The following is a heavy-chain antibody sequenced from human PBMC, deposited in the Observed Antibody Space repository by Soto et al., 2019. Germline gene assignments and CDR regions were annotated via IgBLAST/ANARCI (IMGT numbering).Heavy chain of an antibody. CDR2: IYYSGST. D-gene: IGHD1-26*01. J-gene: IGHJ4*02. CDR3: ARVGGSHHSGLDY. Sequence: SETLSLTCTVSGGSISSYYWTWIRQPPGKGLEWIGYIYYSGSTNYNPFLKSRVTISVDTSKNQFSLKLSSVTAADTAVYCCARVGGSHHSGLDYWGQGTRVTVSS. V-gene: IGHV4-59*01. CDR1: GGSISSYY.